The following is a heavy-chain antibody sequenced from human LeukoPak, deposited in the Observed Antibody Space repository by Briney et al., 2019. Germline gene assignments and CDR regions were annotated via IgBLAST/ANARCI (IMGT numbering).Heavy chain of an antibody. CDR3: ARDVHGDYGSGWFDP. CDR2: IMPLFGTA. CDR1: GGTFNNSA. J-gene: IGHJ5*02. D-gene: IGHD4-17*01. V-gene: IGHV1-69*05. Sequence: SVKVSCKTSGGTFNNSAISWVRQAPGQGLEWLGGIMPLFGTAGYAQKFQGRVTITNDESTRTVYLELTSLTSNDTAVYYCARDVHGDYGSGWFDPWGQGTLVSVSS.